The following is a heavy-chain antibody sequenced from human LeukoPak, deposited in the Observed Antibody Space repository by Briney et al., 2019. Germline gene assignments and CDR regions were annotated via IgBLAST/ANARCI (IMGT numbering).Heavy chain of an antibody. CDR2: ITSSSAYI. Sequence: GGSLRLSCAASGFTFSNDNMNSVRQAPGKGLEWVSSITSSSAYIYYADSVRGRFTNSRDRAKNQQYLQINSLRAEDTAVYYCARGYQVGASTGFCYFDYWGQGTLVTVSS. D-gene: IGHD1-26*01. CDR1: GFTFSNDN. V-gene: IGHV3-21*01. J-gene: IGHJ4*02. CDR3: ARGYQVGASTGFCYFDY.